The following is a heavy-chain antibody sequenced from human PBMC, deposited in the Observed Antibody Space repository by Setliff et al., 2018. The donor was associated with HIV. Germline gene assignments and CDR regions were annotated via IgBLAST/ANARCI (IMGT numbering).Heavy chain of an antibody. Sequence: PSETLSLTCAVYGGSFTNYYWGWIRQPPGKGLEWIGHFYTSRITNYNPSLKSRVAISLDTSKNQFSLKMTSVPAADTAVYYCARSSRGPHYDITIYPPRSYDYWGQGTLVTVSS. CDR3: ARSSRGPHYDITIYPPRSYDY. CDR1: GGSFTNYY. CDR2: FYTSRIT. J-gene: IGHJ4*02. D-gene: IGHD3-10*01. V-gene: IGHV4-59*10.